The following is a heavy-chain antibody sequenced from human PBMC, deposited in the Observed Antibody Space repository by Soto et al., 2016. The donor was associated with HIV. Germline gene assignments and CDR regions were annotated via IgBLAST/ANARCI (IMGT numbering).Heavy chain of an antibody. V-gene: IGHV3-11*05. CDR1: GFTFSDYY. D-gene: IGHD4-17*01. CDR2: ISSSSSYT. Sequence: VQLVESGGGLVKPGGSLRLSCAASGFTFSDYYMSWIRQAPGKGLEWVSYISSSSSYTNYVDSVKGRFTISRDNAKNSLYLQMNSLRAEDTAMYYCARTVEMATVTDTWGQGTLVHRLL. J-gene: IGHJ4*02. CDR3: ARTVEMATVTDT.